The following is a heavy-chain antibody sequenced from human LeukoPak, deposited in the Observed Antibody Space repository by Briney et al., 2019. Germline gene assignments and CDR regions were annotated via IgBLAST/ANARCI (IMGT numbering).Heavy chain of an antibody. V-gene: IGHV4-39*01. D-gene: IGHD1-26*01. CDR1: GGSISSSSYY. J-gene: IGHJ4*02. CDR3: ARQEAYSGSYGAYYFDY. CDR2: IYYSGST. Sequence: PSETLSLTCTVSGGSISSSSYYWGWIRQPPGKGLEWIGSIYYSGSTYYNPSLKSRVTISVDTSKNQFSLKLSSVTAADTAVYYCARQEAYSGSYGAYYFDYWGQGTLVTVSS.